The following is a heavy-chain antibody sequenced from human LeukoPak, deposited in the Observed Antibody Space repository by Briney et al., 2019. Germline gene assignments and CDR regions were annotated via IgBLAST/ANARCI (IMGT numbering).Heavy chain of an antibody. CDR3: ARHLMGSGWYWFDP. CDR1: GGSISSGGYY. D-gene: IGHD6-19*01. J-gene: IGHJ5*02. Sequence: SETLSLTCTVSGGSISSGGYYWSWLRQHQGKGLGWIGYIYYSGSTYYNPSLKSRVTISVDTSKNQFSLKLSSVTAADTAVYYCARHLMGSGWYWFDPWGQGTLVTVSS. V-gene: IGHV4-31*03. CDR2: IYYSGST.